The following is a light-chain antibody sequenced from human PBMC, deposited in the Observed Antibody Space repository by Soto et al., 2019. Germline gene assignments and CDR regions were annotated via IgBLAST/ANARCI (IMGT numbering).Light chain of an antibody. Sequence: DIQMTQSPYSLSAAVGDRVTITCRASQNINTYLNWYQQKPGKAPKLLIFDAASLQSGVPSRFSGSGSRTDFTLTITSLQPEDFATYYCQQYNNWLLTLGGGTKVDIK. CDR2: DAA. CDR1: QNINTY. CDR3: QQYNNWLLT. J-gene: IGKJ4*01. V-gene: IGKV1-39*01.